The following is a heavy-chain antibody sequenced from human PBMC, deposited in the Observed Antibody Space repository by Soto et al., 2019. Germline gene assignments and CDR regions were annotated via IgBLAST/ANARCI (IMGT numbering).Heavy chain of an antibody. CDR3: ARGPSGYDLDHYYYYYMDV. J-gene: IGHJ6*03. V-gene: IGHV3-74*01. D-gene: IGHD5-12*01. CDR1: GFTFSSYW. CDR2: INSDGSST. Sequence: GGSLRLSCAASGFTFSSYWMHWVRQAPGKGLVWVSRINSDGSSTSYADSVKGRFTISRDNAKNTLYLQMNSLRAEDTAVYYCARGPSGYDLDHYYYYYMDVWGKGTTVTVSS.